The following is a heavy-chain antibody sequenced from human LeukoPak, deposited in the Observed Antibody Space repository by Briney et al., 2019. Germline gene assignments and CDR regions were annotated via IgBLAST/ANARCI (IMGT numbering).Heavy chain of an antibody. CDR2: ISSDGGST. Sequence: GGSLRLSCAASGFTFSNAWMSWVRQAPGKGLEYVSAISSDGGSTYYANSVKGRFLISRDNSKNTVYLQMGSLRPEDMGVYYCARDDPNSPCHFWGQGTLVTVSS. J-gene: IGHJ1*01. CDR1: GFTFSNAW. CDR3: ARDDPNSPCHF. V-gene: IGHV3-64*01. D-gene: IGHD3-3*02.